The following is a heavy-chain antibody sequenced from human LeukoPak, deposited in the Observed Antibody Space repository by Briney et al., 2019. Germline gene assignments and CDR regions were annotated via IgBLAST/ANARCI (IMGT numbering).Heavy chain of an antibody. V-gene: IGHV4-4*07. CDR2: IYTSGST. CDR1: SESISSYY. D-gene: IGHD6-13*01. J-gene: IGHJ4*02. CDR3: ARLLPGIAAAGTGSDY. Sequence: PESLSLTCTVSSESISSYYWSSIRQPAGKGLERIGRIYTSGSTNYNPSLKSRVTMSVDTSKNQFSLKLSSVTAADTAVYYCARLLPGIAAAGTGSDYWGQGTLVTVSS.